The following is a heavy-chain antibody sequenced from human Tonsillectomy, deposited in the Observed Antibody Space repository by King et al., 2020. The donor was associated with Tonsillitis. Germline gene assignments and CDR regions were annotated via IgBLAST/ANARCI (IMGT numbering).Heavy chain of an antibody. D-gene: IGHD6-6*01. CDR3: ARELRIEGR. Sequence: VQLVESGGGLVQPGGSLTLSCVASGFTFSDSWMNWVRLAPGKGLEWVANIKQEGREEYYVDSVKGRCTISRDNAKNSLYLQMKSLRAEDTVVYYCARELRIEGRRGQGTHVPGSS. V-gene: IGHV3-7*03. J-gene: IGHJ4*02. CDR1: GFTFSDSW. CDR2: IKQEGREE.